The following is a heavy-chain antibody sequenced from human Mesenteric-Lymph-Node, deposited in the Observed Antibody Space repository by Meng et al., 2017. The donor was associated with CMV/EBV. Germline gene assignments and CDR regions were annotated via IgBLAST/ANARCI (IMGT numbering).Heavy chain of an antibody. CDR1: GFTVSGSY. Sequence: GESLKISCAASGFTVSGSYMSWVRQAPRNGLEWVSTIYSGGSTYYAGSVKGRFTISRDNAKNSLFLQMNSLRGEDTAVYYCARDVFPWASDYYGMDVWGQGTTVTVSS. V-gene: IGHV3-53*01. J-gene: IGHJ6*02. D-gene: IGHD2/OR15-2a*01. CDR3: ARDVFPWASDYYGMDV. CDR2: IYSGGST.